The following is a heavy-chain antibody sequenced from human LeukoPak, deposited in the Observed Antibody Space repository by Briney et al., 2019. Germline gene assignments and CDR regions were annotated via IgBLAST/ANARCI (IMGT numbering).Heavy chain of an antibody. V-gene: IGHV4-61*02. CDR1: GGSISSGSYY. CDR2: IYTSGST. CDR3: ARDRPRRYYYDSSGYYY. J-gene: IGHJ4*02. D-gene: IGHD3-22*01. Sequence: PSETLSLTCTVSGGSISSGSYYWSWIRQPAGKGLEWIGRIYTSGSTNYNPSLKSRVTISVDTSKNQFSLKLSSVTAADTAVYYCARDRPRRYYYDSSGYYYWGQGTLVTVSS.